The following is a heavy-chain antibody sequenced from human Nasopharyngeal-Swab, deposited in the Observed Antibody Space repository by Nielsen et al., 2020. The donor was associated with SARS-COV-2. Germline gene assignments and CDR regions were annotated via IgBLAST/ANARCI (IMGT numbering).Heavy chain of an antibody. Sequence: GGSLRLSCAASGFTFSSYAMHWVRQAPGKGLEWVAVISYDGSNKYYADSVKGRLTISGDNSKNTLYLQMNSLRAEDTAVYYCARGGGDSSGWHFDYWGQGTLVTVSS. CDR3: ARGGGDSSGWHFDY. CDR2: ISYDGSNK. J-gene: IGHJ4*02. V-gene: IGHV3-30-3*01. D-gene: IGHD6-19*01. CDR1: GFTFSSYA.